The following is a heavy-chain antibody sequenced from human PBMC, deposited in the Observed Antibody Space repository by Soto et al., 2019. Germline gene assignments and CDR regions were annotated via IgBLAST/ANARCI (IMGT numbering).Heavy chain of an antibody. J-gene: IGHJ6*02. CDR1: GFTFSSYA. CDR2: ISYDGSNK. CDR3: AREDIVLVPAARGPYYSYYGTDV. Sequence: GSLRLSCAASGFTFSSYAMHWVRQAPGKGLEWVAVISYDGSNKYYADSVKGRFTISRDNSKNTLYLQMNSLRADDTAVYYCAREDIVLVPAARGPYYSYYGTDVWGQGTTVTVSS. D-gene: IGHD2-2*01. V-gene: IGHV3-30*14.